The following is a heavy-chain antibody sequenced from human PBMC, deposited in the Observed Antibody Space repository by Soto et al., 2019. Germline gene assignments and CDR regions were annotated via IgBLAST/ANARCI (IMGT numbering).Heavy chain of an antibody. J-gene: IGHJ6*02. CDR1: GCTFSGDA. CDR3: ARDYVMDV. Sequence: EVQLVESGGGLVKPGGSLRLSCAASGCTFSGDAMNWVRQSPGKGLEWVSSISTTSTYIYYADSVKGRFTISRDNANNSLHLQMNDLRAEDTAVYYCARDYVMDVWGQGTTVTVSS. V-gene: IGHV3-21*01. D-gene: IGHD3-10*02. CDR2: ISTTSTYI.